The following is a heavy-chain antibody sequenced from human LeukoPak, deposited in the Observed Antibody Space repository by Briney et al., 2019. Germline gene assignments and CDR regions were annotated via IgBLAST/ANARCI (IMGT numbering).Heavy chain of an antibody. J-gene: IGHJ6*03. CDR1: GYTFTSYG. CDR3: ARCGAATSYYYYYMDV. Sequence: ASVKVSCKASGYTFTSYGISWVRQAPGQGLEWMGGIIPIFGTANYAQKFQGRVTITADESTSTAYMELSSLRSEDTAVYYCARCGAATSYYYYYMDVWGKGTTVTISS. CDR2: IIPIFGTA. D-gene: IGHD2-15*01. V-gene: IGHV1-69*13.